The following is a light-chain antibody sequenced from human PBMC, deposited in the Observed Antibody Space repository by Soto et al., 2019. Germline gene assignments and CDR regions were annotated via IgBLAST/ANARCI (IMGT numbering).Light chain of an antibody. CDR2: DAS. CDR3: QPYNSYLLS. Sequence: DIQMTQSPSTLSASVGARVTITCRASQSISSRLAWYQQKPGQAPKVLIYDASSLESGVSSRFSGSGSGTGFTLTISRLQPDDFATYYCQPYNSYLLSFGGGTKVEIK. J-gene: IGKJ4*01. V-gene: IGKV1-5*01. CDR1: QSISSR.